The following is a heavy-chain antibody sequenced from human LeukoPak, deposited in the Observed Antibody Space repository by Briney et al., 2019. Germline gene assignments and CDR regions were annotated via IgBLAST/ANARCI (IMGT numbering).Heavy chain of an antibody. J-gene: IGHJ4*02. V-gene: IGHV3-33*01. CDR1: GFSTSTYG. D-gene: IGHD6-13*01. CDR2: LWYDGVNT. Sequence: GGSLRLSSAASGFSTSTYGMHWVRQAPGHGLEGLAVLWYDGVNTYYADSVKGRFTISRDNSKNTLYLQMNSLRAEDAAVYYCARAQDSSSWYLDSWGQGTLVTVSS. CDR3: ARAQDSSSWYLDS.